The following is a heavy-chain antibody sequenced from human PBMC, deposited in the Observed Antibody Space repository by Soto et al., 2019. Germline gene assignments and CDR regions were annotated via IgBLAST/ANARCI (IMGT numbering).Heavy chain of an antibody. Sequence: SETLSLTCAVYGGSVSGYYWNGIRQPPGKELEWIGEIYDSGGTNYNPSLKSRVTMSVDTSKNQFSLKLSSVTAADTAVYYCARDGSSWYEDYYYGMDVWGQGTTVTVSS. J-gene: IGHJ6*02. CDR3: ARDGSSWYEDYYYGMDV. CDR2: IYDSGGT. D-gene: IGHD6-13*01. CDR1: GGSVSGYY. V-gene: IGHV4-34*10.